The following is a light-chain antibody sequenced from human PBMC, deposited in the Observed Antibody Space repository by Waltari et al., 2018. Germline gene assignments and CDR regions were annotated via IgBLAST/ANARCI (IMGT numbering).Light chain of an antibody. Sequence: ETVMTQSPANLSVSPGARVTLSCRASQSISSHLAWSQRKPGQAPRLLIYGASTRATGVPARFSGSGSGTEFTLTISSLQSEDFAVYFCQQYNKWPPAFGQGTKLEIK. CDR1: QSISSH. V-gene: IGKV3-15*01. CDR2: GAS. J-gene: IGKJ1*01. CDR3: QQYNKWPPA.